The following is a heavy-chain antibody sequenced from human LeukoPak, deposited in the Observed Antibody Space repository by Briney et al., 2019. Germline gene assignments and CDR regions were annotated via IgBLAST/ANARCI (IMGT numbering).Heavy chain of an antibody. CDR1: GFTFSSYW. CDR2: INSDGSST. CDR3: ARGYYDSSGYNEYFFDY. D-gene: IGHD3-22*01. Sequence: PGGSLRLSCAASGFTFSSYWMHWVRQAPGKGLVWVSRINSDGSSTSYADSVKGRFTISRDNAKNTLYLQMSSLRAEDTAVYYCARGYYDSSGYNEYFFDYWGQGTLVTVSS. V-gene: IGHV3-74*01. J-gene: IGHJ4*02.